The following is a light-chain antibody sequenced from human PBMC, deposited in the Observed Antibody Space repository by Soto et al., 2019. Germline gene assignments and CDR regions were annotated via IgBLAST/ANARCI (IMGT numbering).Light chain of an antibody. J-gene: IGLJ1*01. CDR3: QSHDSSLSAYV. CDR2: GNS. CDR1: SSNIGAVYD. V-gene: IGLV1-40*01. Sequence: QSVLTQPPSVSVAPGQRVTISCTARSSNIGAVYDVHWYQQLPGTSPKHLISGNSNRPSGVPDRFSGSRSGTSAALDMTGLQAEDEADYYCQSHDSSLSAYVFGTGTKVTVL.